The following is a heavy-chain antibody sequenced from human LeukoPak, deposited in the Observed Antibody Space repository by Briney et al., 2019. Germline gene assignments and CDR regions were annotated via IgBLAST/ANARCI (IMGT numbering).Heavy chain of an antibody. J-gene: IGHJ4*02. D-gene: IGHD3-22*01. Sequence: PGGSLRLSCAASRFTFSSYWMHWVRQAPGKGLVWVSRINSDGSSTSYADSVKGRFTISRDNAKNTLYLQMNSLRVEDTAVYYCARGYYYDSSGYSTRPFDYWGQGTLVTVSS. CDR3: ARGYYYDSSGYSTRPFDY. CDR2: INSDGSST. CDR1: RFTFSSYW. V-gene: IGHV3-74*01.